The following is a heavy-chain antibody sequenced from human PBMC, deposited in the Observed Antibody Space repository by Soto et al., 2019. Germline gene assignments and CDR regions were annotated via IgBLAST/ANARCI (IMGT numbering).Heavy chain of an antibody. V-gene: IGHV3-23*01. Sequence: EVQLLESGGGLVQPGGSLRLSCAASKFTFSSYAMSWVRQAPGKGLEWVSAISGGGGSTYYADSVKGRFTISRDNSKNTLYLQMNSLRAEDTAVYYCAKGTTIFGEATVDYWGQGTLVTVSS. D-gene: IGHD3-3*01. J-gene: IGHJ4*02. CDR1: KFTFSSYA. CDR2: ISGGGGST. CDR3: AKGTTIFGEATVDY.